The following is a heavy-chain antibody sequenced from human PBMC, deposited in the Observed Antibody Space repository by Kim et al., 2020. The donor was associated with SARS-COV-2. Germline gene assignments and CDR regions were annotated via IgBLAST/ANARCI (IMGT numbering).Heavy chain of an antibody. CDR1: GFTFNTYG. Sequence: GGSLRLSCAASGFTFNTYGMHWVRQAPGKGLEWVAVISYDGSNKYYADSVKGRFTISRDNSKNTLYLQMNSLRIEDTAVYYCAKSISGIYFGYDYWGQGTLVTVSS. CDR3: AKSISGIYFGYDY. CDR2: ISYDGSNK. V-gene: IGHV3-30*18. D-gene: IGHD1-26*01. J-gene: IGHJ4*02.